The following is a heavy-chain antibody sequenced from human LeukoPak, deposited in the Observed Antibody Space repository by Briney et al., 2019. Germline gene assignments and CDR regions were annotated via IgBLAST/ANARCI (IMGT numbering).Heavy chain of an antibody. CDR1: GFTFSSYW. Sequence: GGSLRLSCATSGFTFSSYWMNWVRQAPGRGLEWVANIEQDGSEKNYVDSVKGRFTTSRQNAKKSLYLQMSSLRAEDTAVYYCAGGRGWSSDYWGQGTLVTVSS. V-gene: IGHV3-7*03. D-gene: IGHD6-19*01. J-gene: IGHJ4*02. CDR3: AGGRGWSSDY. CDR2: IEQDGSEK.